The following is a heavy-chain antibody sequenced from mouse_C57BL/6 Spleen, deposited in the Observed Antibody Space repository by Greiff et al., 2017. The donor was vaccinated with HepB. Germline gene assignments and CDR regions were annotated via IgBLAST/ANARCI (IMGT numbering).Heavy chain of an antibody. Sequence: VQLQQPGAELVRPGSSVKLSCKASGYTFTSYWMHWVKQRPIQGLEWIGNIDPSDSETHYNQKFKDKATLTVDKSSSTAYMQLSSLTSEDSAVYYCARGNYGSSYDWGQGTTLTVSS. CDR3: ARGNYGSSYD. CDR1: GYTFTSYW. J-gene: IGHJ2*01. D-gene: IGHD1-1*01. CDR2: IDPSDSET. V-gene: IGHV1-52*01.